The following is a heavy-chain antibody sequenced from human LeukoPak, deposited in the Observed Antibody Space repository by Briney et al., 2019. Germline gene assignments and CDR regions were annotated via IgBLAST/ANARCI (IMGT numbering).Heavy chain of an antibody. D-gene: IGHD3-22*01. J-gene: IGHJ4*02. CDR3: ARHRVDLYYDSSGYYRPGFDY. CDR2: IYYSGST. V-gene: IGHV4-39*01. CDR1: GGSISSSSYY. Sequence: PSETLSLTCTVSGGSISSSSYYWGWIRQPPGKGLEWIGSIYYSGSTYYNPSLKSRVTISVDTSKNQFSLKLSSVTAADTAVYYCARHRVDLYYDSSGYYRPGFDYWGQGTLVTVSS.